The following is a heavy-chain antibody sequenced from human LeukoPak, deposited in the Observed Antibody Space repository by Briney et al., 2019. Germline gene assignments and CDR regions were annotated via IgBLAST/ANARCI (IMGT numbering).Heavy chain of an antibody. CDR3: AKDRGYSYALAYYFDY. D-gene: IGHD5-18*01. J-gene: IGHJ4*02. Sequence: GGSLRLSCAASGFTFSSYSMNWVRQAPGKGLEWVSSISSSSSYIYYADSVKGRFTISRDNAKNSLYLQMNSLRAEDTALYYCAKDRGYSYALAYYFDYWGQGTLVTVSS. CDR1: GFTFSSYS. CDR2: ISSSSSYI. V-gene: IGHV3-21*04.